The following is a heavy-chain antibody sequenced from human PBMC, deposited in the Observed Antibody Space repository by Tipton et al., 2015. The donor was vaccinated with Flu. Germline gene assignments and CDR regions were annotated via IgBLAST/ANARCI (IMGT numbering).Heavy chain of an antibody. J-gene: IGHJ4*02. D-gene: IGHD3-22*01. CDR3: ARGGYYDSSGYYGGSDY. CDR1: GGSFSGYY. CDR2: INHSGST. V-gene: IGHV4-34*01. Sequence: TLSLTCAVYGGSFSGYYWSWIRQPPGKGLEWIWEINHSGSTNYNPSLKSRVTISVDTSKNQFSLKLSSVTAADTAVYYCARGGYYDSSGYYGGSDYWGQGTLVTVSS.